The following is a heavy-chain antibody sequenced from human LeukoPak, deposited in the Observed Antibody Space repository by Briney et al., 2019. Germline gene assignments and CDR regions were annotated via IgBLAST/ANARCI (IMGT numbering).Heavy chain of an antibody. CDR3: AKDIEVITSAFDY. V-gene: IGHV3-23*01. Sequence: GGSLRLSCAASGLTFSNYAMSWVRQAPGKGLEWVSAISGSGGSTYYADSVKGRFTISRDNSKNTLYVQMNSLRAEDTAVYYCAKDIEVITSAFDYWGQGTLVTVSS. CDR2: ISGSGGST. D-gene: IGHD3-22*01. CDR1: GLTFSNYA. J-gene: IGHJ4*02.